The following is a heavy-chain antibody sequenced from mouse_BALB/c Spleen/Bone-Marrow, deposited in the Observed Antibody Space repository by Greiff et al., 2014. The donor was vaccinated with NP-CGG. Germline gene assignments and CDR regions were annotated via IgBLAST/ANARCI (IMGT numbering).Heavy chain of an antibody. CDR1: GFTFSSYD. V-gene: IGHV5-6-3*01. D-gene: IGHD2-14*01. CDR3: ARNRYDWFAY. Sequence: VQLKESGGVLVQPGGSLKLSCAASGFTFSSYDMSWVRQTPDKRLELVATINTNGGTTHYPDSVKGRFTISRDNAKSTLYLQMSSLKSADTAIYYCARNRYDWFAYWGQGTLVTVSA. J-gene: IGHJ3*01. CDR2: INTNGGTT.